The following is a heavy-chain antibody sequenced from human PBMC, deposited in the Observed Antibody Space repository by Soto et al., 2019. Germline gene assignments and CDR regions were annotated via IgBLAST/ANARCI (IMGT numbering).Heavy chain of an antibody. Sequence: EVQLVESGGGLVKPGGSLRLSCAASGFTFSSYSMNWVRQAPGKGLEWVSSISSSSSYIYYADSVKGRFPISRDNAKNSLYLQMTSLRAEDTAVYYCARDPGVAAPDYWGQGTLVTVSS. D-gene: IGHD6-25*01. CDR2: ISSSSSYI. V-gene: IGHV3-21*01. CDR3: ARDPGVAAPDY. J-gene: IGHJ4*02. CDR1: GFTFSSYS.